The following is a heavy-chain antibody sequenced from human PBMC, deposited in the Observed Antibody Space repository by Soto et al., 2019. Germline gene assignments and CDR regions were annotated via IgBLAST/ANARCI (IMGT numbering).Heavy chain of an antibody. CDR2: IWSDGSKK. CDR3: ASDPYCSTTTCSYYLDY. D-gene: IGHD2-2*01. J-gene: IGHJ4*02. CDR1: GFPFSSYA. V-gene: IGHV3-33*08. Sequence: GGSLRLSCAASGFPFSSYAMSWVRQALGKGLEWVAFIWSDGSKKYYADSVKGRFTISRDNSKNTLYVQMNSLRAEHTAVYYCASDPYCSTTTCSYYLDYSGQGAFVTVSS.